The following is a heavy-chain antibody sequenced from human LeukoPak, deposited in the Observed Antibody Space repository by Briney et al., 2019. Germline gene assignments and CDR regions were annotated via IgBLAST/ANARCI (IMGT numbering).Heavy chain of an antibody. CDR3: ARDDALGDNALDI. V-gene: IGHV3-33*01. CDR1: GFTFSSYG. D-gene: IGHD3-16*01. J-gene: IGHJ3*02. CDR2: ILNDGSQE. Sequence: GRSLRLSCAASGFTFSSYGMHWVRQAPGKGLEWVAVILNDGSQEKYADSVKGRFPISRDNSKNTLFLQMNSLRAEDTAVYYCARDDALGDNALDIWGQGTMVTVSS.